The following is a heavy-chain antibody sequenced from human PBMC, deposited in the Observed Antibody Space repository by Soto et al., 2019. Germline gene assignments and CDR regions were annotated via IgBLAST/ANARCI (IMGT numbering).Heavy chain of an antibody. CDR3: ASGEDDDYRYPNNDGFDI. CDR1: GGSFSSHA. D-gene: IGHD3-16*02. V-gene: IGHV1-69*04. Sequence: ASVKVSCKASGGSFSSHAITWVRQAPGQGLEWMGRIIPILGITNYAQKFQGRVTITADKSTSTAYMDLSSLRSEDTAMYYCASGEDDDYRYPNNDGFDIWGQGTKVTVSS. J-gene: IGHJ3*02. CDR2: IIPILGIT.